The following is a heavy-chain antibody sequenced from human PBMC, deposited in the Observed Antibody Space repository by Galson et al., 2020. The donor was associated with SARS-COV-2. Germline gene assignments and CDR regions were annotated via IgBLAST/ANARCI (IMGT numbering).Heavy chain of an antibody. CDR3: ARHGRGELLFPFDY. CDR2: IYYSGNT. Sequence: SETLSLTCTVSGGSISSSSYYWGWIRQPPGKGLEWIGSIYYSGNTYYNPSLKSRVTISVDTSKNQFSLKLSSVTAADTVVYYCARHGRGELLFPFDYWGQGILVTVSS. CDR1: GGSISSSSYY. D-gene: IGHD1-26*01. J-gene: IGHJ4*02. V-gene: IGHV4-39*01.